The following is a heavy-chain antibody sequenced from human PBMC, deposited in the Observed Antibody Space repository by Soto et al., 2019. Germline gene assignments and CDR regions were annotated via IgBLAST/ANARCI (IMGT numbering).Heavy chain of an antibody. CDR2: IYYSGST. D-gene: IGHD5-12*01. CDR1: GGSISSYY. CDR3: ARGAYPTEWLREDDAFDI. V-gene: IGHV4-59*01. J-gene: IGHJ3*02. Sequence: SETLSLTCTVSGGSISSYYWSWIRQPPGKGLEWIGYIYYSGSTNYNPSLKSRVTISVDTSKNQFSLKLSSVTAADTAVYYCARGAYPTEWLREDDAFDIWGQGTMVTVSS.